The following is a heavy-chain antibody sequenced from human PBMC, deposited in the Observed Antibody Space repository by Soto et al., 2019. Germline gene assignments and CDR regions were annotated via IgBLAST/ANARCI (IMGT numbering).Heavy chain of an antibody. J-gene: IGHJ4*02. CDR3: AKDLVVVAATPTPGDY. CDR1: GFTFSSYA. Sequence: GGSLRLSCAASGFTFSSYAMSWVRQAPGKGLEWVSAISGSGGSTYYADSVKGRFTISRDNSKNTLYLQMNSLRAEDTAVYYCAKDLVVVAATPTPGDYWGQGTLVTVSS. D-gene: IGHD2-15*01. CDR2: ISGSGGST. V-gene: IGHV3-23*01.